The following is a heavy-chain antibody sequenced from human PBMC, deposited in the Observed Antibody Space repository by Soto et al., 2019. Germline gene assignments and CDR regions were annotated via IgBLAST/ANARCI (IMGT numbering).Heavy chain of an antibody. J-gene: IGHJ6*02. CDR2: ISTYTGNT. CDR1: GYTFTNYD. CDR3: GRGYYYGSGRPTPGGMDV. Sequence: QVHLVQSGAEVKKPGASVKVSCKASGYTFTNYDINWVRQAPGQGLEWMGWISTYTGNTNYAQKLQGRVTMTTDTYKSPAHIEQGRLRSDDTAVFYWGRGYYYGSGRPTPGGMDVWGQGTTVTVSS. D-gene: IGHD3-10*01. V-gene: IGHV1-18*01.